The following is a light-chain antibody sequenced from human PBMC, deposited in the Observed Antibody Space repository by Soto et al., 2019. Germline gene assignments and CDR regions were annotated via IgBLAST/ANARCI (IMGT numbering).Light chain of an antibody. CDR2: AAS. CDR1: QTIKNY. CDR3: QQSYSFPWT. V-gene: IGKV1-39*01. J-gene: IGKJ1*01. Sequence: DIQMTQSPSSLSASVGDRVTITCRARQTIKNYLNWYQQKPGKVPVLLSYAASDLQSGVPSRFSGSGSGTDFTLTISSLQPEDFATYYCQQSYSFPWTFGQGTKVEIK.